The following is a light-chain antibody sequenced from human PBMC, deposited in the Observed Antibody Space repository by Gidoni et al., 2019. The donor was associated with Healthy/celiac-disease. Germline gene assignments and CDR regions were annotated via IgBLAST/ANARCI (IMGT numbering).Light chain of an antibody. J-gene: IGKJ4*01. CDR1: QSVLYSSNNKNY. V-gene: IGKV4-1*01. CDR2: WAS. Sequence: DIVMTQSPDSLAVSLGERATINCKSSQSVLYSSNNKNYLAWYQQKPGQPPKLLIYWASTRESGVPDRFSGSGSGTDFTLTISSLQAEDVAVYYCQQYYSISLTFGGXTKVEIK. CDR3: QQYYSISLT.